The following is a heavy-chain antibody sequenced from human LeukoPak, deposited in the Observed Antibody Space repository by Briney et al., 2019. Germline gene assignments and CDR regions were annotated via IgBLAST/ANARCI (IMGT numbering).Heavy chain of an antibody. D-gene: IGHD1-26*01. Sequence: ASVKVSCKASAYTCTGYCMQWVRQAPGQVREWMGSINPNRGGTNYAQKFQGRVTMTRDTSISTAYMEVSRLRSDDTAVYYCARGEALNPFDYWGQGTLVTVSS. V-gene: IGHV1-2*02. CDR1: AYTCTGYC. CDR2: INPNRGGT. J-gene: IGHJ4*02. CDR3: ARGEALNPFDY.